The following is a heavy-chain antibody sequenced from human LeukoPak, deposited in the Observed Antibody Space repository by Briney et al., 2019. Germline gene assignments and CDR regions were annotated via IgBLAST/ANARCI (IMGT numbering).Heavy chain of an antibody. V-gene: IGHV4-61*05. CDR1: SGSISTSNYY. CDR2: IFYSGST. CDR3: ARGNSYYDTSGYFPWESFQH. D-gene: IGHD3-22*01. Sequence: SETLSLTCTVSSGSISTSNYYWGWVRQRPGKALEWIGNIFYSGSTNYNPSLKSRVTISVDTSKNQFSLKLSSVTAADTAVYYCARGNSYYDTSGYFPWESFQHWGQGTLVTVSS. J-gene: IGHJ1*01.